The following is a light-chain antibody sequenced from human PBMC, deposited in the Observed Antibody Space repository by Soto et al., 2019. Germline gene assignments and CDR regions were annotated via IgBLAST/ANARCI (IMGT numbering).Light chain of an antibody. V-gene: IGKV1-39*01. Sequence: DIQMTQSPSPLSASVGDRVTLTCRASQSISTFLNWYQSKPGQAPTMSIYGASSSQRWVPSRFVGSGSETEFTLTITSLQPEDFATYFCQQTYSVPRTFGQGTKVE. J-gene: IGKJ2*01. CDR3: QQTYSVPRT. CDR2: GAS. CDR1: QSISTF.